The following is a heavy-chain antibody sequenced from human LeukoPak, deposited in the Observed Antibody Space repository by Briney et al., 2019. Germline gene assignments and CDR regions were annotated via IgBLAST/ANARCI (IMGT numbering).Heavy chain of an antibody. Sequence: GSLRLSCAASGFIFSSYSMNWVRQAPGKGLEWIGEINHSGSTNYNPSLKSRVTISVDTSKNQFSLKLSSVTAADTAVYYCARDHIAGYFDYWGQGTLVTVSS. CDR2: INHSGST. V-gene: IGHV4-34*01. J-gene: IGHJ4*02. CDR1: GFIFSSYS. CDR3: ARDHIAGYFDY. D-gene: IGHD6-13*01.